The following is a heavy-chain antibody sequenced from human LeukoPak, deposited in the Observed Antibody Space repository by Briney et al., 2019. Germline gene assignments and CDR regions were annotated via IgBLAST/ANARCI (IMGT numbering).Heavy chain of an antibody. CDR1: GFTFSSYG. Sequence: GGSLRLSCAASGFTFSSYGMHWVRQAPGKGLEWVAFIRYDGSNKYYADSVKGRFTITRDNAKNSLYLQMNSLRAEDTAVYYCARDSLYSSPTSDYWGQGTLVTVSS. CDR3: ARDSLYSSPTSDY. J-gene: IGHJ4*02. V-gene: IGHV3-30*02. CDR2: IRYDGSNK. D-gene: IGHD6-13*01.